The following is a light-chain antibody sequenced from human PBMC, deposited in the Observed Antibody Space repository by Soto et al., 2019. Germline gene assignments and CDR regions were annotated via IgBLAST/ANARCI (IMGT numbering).Light chain of an antibody. CDR3: QHYGSSPRLT. Sequence: EIVLTQSPATLSSFPGDRVTLSCRASQAVNTRLAWYQHRPGQAPRLLIYAGSSRATGIPDRFSGSGSGTDFTLTVSRLEPEDFAVYHCQHYGSSPRLTVGGGTKVDIK. J-gene: IGKJ4*01. CDR2: AGS. CDR1: QAVNTR. V-gene: IGKV3-20*01.